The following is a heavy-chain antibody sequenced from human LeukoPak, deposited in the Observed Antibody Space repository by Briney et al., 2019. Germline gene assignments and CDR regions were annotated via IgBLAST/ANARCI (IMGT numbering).Heavy chain of an antibody. CDR1: GYTFTSYY. Sequence: GASVKVSCRASGYTFTSYYMHWVRQAPGQGLEWMGIINPSGGSTSYAQKFQGRVTMTRDTSTSTVYMELSSLRSEDTAVYYCARFRNILTGFDPWGQGTLVTVSS. CDR3: ARFRNILTGFDP. J-gene: IGHJ5*02. D-gene: IGHD3-9*01. V-gene: IGHV1-46*01. CDR2: INPSGGST.